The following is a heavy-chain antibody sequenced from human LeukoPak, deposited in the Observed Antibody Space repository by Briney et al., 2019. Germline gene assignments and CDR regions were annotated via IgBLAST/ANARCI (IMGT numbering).Heavy chain of an antibody. D-gene: IGHD6-19*01. J-gene: IGHJ4*02. V-gene: IGHV3-23*01. CDR3: VRRGDASSGWGDHDF. CDR1: GFTFNRNA. Sequence: GGALGLSCAASGFTFNRNAISWVRQAPGKGLEWVSTIGGSGDKTFYADSVKGRFTISRDNSKNMVHLQMNSLTGEDTALYYCVRRGDASSGWGDHDFWGQGALVTVSS. CDR2: IGGSGDKT.